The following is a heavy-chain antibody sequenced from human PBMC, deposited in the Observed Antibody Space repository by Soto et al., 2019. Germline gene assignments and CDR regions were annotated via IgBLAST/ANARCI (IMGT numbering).Heavy chain of an antibody. Sequence: QVQLQESGPGLVKPSGTLSLTCAVSGGSISSSNWWSWVRQPPGKGLEWIGEIYHSGITNYNPSLKSRVTVSEDKSNNHFSLKLRSVAAADTAVYYCARVFGTRTMIVLGAFVIWGQGTMVTVSS. D-gene: IGHD3-22*01. CDR1: GGSISSSNW. J-gene: IGHJ3*02. CDR3: ARVFGTRTMIVLGAFVI. CDR2: IYHSGIT. V-gene: IGHV4-4*02.